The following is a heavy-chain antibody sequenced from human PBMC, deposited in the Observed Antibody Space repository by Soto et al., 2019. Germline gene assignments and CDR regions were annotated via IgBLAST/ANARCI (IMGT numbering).Heavy chain of an antibody. D-gene: IGHD6-25*01. J-gene: IGHJ6*02. CDR2: INHSGST. CDR1: GGSFSGYY. Sequence: PSETLSLTCAVYGGSFSGYYWSWIRQPPGKGLEWIGEINHSGSTNYNPSLKSRVTISVDTSKNQFSLKLSSVTAADTAVYYCARLQQRYYYYGMDFWGQGTTVTVSS. CDR3: ARLQQRYYYYGMDF. V-gene: IGHV4-34*01.